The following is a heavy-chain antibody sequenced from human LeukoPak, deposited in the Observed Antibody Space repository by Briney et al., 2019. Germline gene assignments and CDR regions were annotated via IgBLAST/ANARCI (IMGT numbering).Heavy chain of an antibody. Sequence: ASVKVSCKASGGTFSSYAISWVRQAPGQGLEWMGRIIPILGIANYAQKFQGRVTITADKSTSTAYMELSSLRSEDTAVYYCATGSLGSGSQYNWFDPWGQGTLVTVSS. CDR1: GGTFSSYA. V-gene: IGHV1-69*04. CDR2: IIPILGIA. CDR3: ATGSLGSGSQYNWFDP. J-gene: IGHJ5*02. D-gene: IGHD3-10*01.